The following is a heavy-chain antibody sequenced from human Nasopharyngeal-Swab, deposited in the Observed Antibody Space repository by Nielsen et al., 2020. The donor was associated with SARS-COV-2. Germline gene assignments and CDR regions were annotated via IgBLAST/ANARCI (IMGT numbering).Heavy chain of an antibody. Sequence: GESLKISCAASGFTFSSYSMNWVRQAPGKGLEWVSYISSSSSSIHYADSVKGRFTISRDSAKNSLCLQMNSLRDEDTAVYYCARTPGYYYDSSGYDYWGQGTPVTVSS. V-gene: IGHV3-48*02. CDR3: ARTPGYYYDSSGYDY. CDR2: ISSSSSSI. J-gene: IGHJ4*02. D-gene: IGHD3-22*01. CDR1: GFTFSSYS.